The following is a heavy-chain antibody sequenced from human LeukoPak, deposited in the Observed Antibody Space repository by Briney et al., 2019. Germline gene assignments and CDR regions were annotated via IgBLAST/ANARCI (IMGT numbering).Heavy chain of an antibody. CDR2: LRSDGSIT. CDR3: AKDHGYYDLDS. J-gene: IGHJ4*02. D-gene: IGHD4-17*01. Sequence: GGSLRLSCAVSGFTFSSYSMHWVRQAPGKGLQWVSHLRSDGSITYCPDSVEGRFTISRDNSKNTLYLQMISLRPEDTAIYYCAKDHGYYDLDSWGQGTLVTVSS. V-gene: IGHV3-30*02. CDR1: GFTFSSYS.